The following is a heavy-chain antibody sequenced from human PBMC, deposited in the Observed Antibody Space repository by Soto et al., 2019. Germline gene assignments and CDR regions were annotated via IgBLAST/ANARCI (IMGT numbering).Heavy chain of an antibody. CDR2: ISWDGGST. Sequence: EVQLVESGGVVVQPGGSLRLSCAASGFTFDDYTMHWVRQAPGKGLEWVSLISWDGGSTYYADSVKGRFTISRDNSKNYLYLQMNSLRTEDTALYYCAKDDKVGVRGVPYYYYYYGMDVWGQGTTVTVSS. D-gene: IGHD3-10*01. CDR3: AKDDKVGVRGVPYYYYYYGMDV. CDR1: GFTFDDYT. J-gene: IGHJ6*02. V-gene: IGHV3-43*01.